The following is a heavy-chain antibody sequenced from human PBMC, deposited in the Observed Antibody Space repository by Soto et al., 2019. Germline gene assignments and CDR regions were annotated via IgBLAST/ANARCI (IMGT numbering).Heavy chain of an antibody. V-gene: IGHV4-34*01. CDR2: INHSGST. Sequence: PSETLSLTCAVYGGSFSGYHWSWIRQPPEKGLEWIGEINHSGSTNYNPSLKSRVTISVDASKNQFSLQLSSVTAADTAVYYCARDVLRYCANDVCYGPPYYMDVWGKGTTVTVSS. CDR3: ARDVLRYCANDVCYGPPYYMDV. CDR1: GGSFSGYH. J-gene: IGHJ6*03. D-gene: IGHD2-8*01.